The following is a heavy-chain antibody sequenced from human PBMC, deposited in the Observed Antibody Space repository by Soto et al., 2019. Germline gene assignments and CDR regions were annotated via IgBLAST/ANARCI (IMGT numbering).Heavy chain of an antibody. CDR2: MNPNSGNT. V-gene: IGHV1-8*02. Sequence: ASVKVSCKASGYTFTSYDINWVRQATGQGLEWMGWMNPNSGNTGYAQKFQGRVTMARNTSISTAYMELSSLRSEDTAIYYCARIRDQFRTGGNCFSLGYWGQGTPVTVSS. J-gene: IGHJ4*02. CDR1: GYTFTSYD. CDR3: ARIRDQFRTGGNCFSLGY. D-gene: IGHD2-15*01.